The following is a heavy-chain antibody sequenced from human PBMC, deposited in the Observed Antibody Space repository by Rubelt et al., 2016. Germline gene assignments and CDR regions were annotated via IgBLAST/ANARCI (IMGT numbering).Heavy chain of an antibody. CDR3: AIYGSGSYYR. J-gene: IGHJ4*02. Sequence: QVQLQQWGAGLLKPSETLSLTCAVYGGSFSGYYWSWIRQPPGKGLEWIGENNHSGSTNYNPSLNSRVTISVNPSKNQFSLKLSSVTAADTAVYYCAIYGSGSYYRWGQGTLVTVSS. V-gene: IGHV4-34*01. CDR2: NNHSGST. CDR1: GGSFSGYY. D-gene: IGHD3-10*01.